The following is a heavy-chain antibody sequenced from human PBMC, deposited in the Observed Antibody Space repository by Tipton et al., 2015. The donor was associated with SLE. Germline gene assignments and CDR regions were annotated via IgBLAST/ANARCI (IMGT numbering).Heavy chain of an antibody. CDR3: ARDRETLAAAGGGMDV. CDR2: ITSSGNYI. Sequence: SLRLSCAASGFTFSSYSMNWVRQAPGKGLEWLSSITSSGNYIYYADSVKGRFTISRDTAKNSLFLQMNSLRAEDTALYYCARDRETLAAAGGGMDVWGQGTTVTVSS. J-gene: IGHJ6*02. CDR1: GFTFSSYS. V-gene: IGHV3-21*01. D-gene: IGHD6-13*01.